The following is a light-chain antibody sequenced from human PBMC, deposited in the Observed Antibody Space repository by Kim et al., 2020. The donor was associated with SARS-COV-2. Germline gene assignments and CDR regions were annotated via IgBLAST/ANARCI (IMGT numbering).Light chain of an antibody. CDR1: SSDIGDSKH. CDR2: DIT. Sequence: QSALTQPASLSGSRGQSITISCIGSSSDIGDSKHVCWYQQHPGKAPKLIIYDITNRPSGLSSRFSGSKSGNTASLTISGLQGEYEAVYYCSSYTTSGTLVFGGGTQLTVL. J-gene: IGLJ2*01. V-gene: IGLV2-14*03. CDR3: SSYTTSGTLV.